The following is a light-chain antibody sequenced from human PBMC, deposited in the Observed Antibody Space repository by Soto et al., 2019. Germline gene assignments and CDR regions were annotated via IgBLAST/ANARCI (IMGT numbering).Light chain of an antibody. CDR3: QQYGSSPPYT. CDR2: GSS. J-gene: IGKJ2*01. V-gene: IGKV3-20*01. Sequence: EVVLTQSPGTLYLSPGERATLSCRASQSVSNNYFAWYQQKPGQAPRLLIFGSSDRATGIPDRFSGSGSGTDFTLTISRLEAEDFAVYYCQQYGSSPPYTFGQGTKLEIK. CDR1: QSVSNNY.